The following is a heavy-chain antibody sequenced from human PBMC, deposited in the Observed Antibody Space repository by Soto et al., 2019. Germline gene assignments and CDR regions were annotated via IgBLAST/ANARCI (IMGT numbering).Heavy chain of an antibody. Sequence: QVQLVQSGPEVKKPGASVKVSCKASGNTFASHGFSWVRQAPGQGLEWMGWISGFNGQTNYALKFQGRVTLTTDTSTSTAYMELRRLRSADTDVYFCARVDPRGVAVVRDYWGQGTLVTVSS. CDR1: GNTFASHG. CDR3: ARVDPRGVAVVRDY. CDR2: ISGFNGQT. J-gene: IGHJ4*02. D-gene: IGHD3-10*01. V-gene: IGHV1-18*01.